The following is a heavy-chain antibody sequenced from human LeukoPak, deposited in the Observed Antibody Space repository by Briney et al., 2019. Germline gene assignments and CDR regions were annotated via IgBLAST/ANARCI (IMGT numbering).Heavy chain of an antibody. CDR1: GGSISSGGYY. D-gene: IGHD1-26*01. Sequence: SETLSLTCTVSGGSISSGGYYWSWIRQHPGKGLEWIGYIYYSGSTNYNPSLMSRVTISVDTSKNQFSLKLRSVTAADTAVYYCARDLWELQSAFDLWGQGTLVTVS. CDR3: ARDLWELQSAFDL. J-gene: IGHJ3*01. V-gene: IGHV4-61*08. CDR2: IYYSGST.